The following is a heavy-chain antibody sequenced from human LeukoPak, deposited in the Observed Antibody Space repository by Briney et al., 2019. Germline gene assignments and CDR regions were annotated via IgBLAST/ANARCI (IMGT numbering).Heavy chain of an antibody. Sequence: PGGSLRLSCAVSGFTFSSYGMSWVRQSPGKGLEWVSAISGSGGTTYYVDSVKGRFTISRDNAKNSLYLQMNSLRAEDTAVYYCAREGSYYFDCWGQGTLVTVSS. V-gene: IGHV3-23*01. CDR2: ISGSGGTT. CDR1: GFTFSSYG. J-gene: IGHJ4*02. CDR3: AREGSYYFDC.